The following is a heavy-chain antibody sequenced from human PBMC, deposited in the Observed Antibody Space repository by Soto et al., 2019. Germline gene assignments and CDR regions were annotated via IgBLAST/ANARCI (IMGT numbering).Heavy chain of an antibody. J-gene: IGHJ6*02. CDR2: IYPGDSDT. CDR1: GYSFSDYW. V-gene: IGHV5-51*01. Sequence: GESLKISCKASGYSFSDYWIGWVCQMPGRGLEWMGIIYPGDSDTRYSASFQGQVTISADKSISTTFLQWSSLKASDTAMYYCARQNQEGYYYSGMTVWGQGPRVTASS. CDR3: ARQNQEGYYYSGMTV.